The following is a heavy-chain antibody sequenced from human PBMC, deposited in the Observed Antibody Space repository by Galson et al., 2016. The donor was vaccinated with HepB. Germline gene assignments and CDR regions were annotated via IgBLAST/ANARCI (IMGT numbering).Heavy chain of an antibody. Sequence: SVKVSCKASGYTFTSYYIHWVRQAPGQGLEWMGIINPSGGGTNYAQKFQGRVTMTRDTSTTTVYMNLSSLRSEDTAVYYCARWFTGSVAIYERAKSLTYYYGMDVWGQGTTVTVSS. D-gene: IGHD3-10*01. CDR1: GYTFTSYY. V-gene: IGHV1-46*01. CDR3: ARWFTGSVAIYERAKSLTYYYGMDV. J-gene: IGHJ6*02. CDR2: INPSGGGT.